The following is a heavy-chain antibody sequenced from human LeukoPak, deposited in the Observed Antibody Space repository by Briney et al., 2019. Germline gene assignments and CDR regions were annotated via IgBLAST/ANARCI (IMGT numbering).Heavy chain of an antibody. J-gene: IGHJ4*02. D-gene: IGHD6-13*01. CDR2: MNPNSGNT. CDR1: GYSFSSYD. CDR3: ARGIAAAGTGSYFDY. V-gene: IGHV1-8*01. Sequence: ASVKVSCKASGYSFSSYDINWVRQATGQGLEWMGWMNPNSGNTGYAQKFQGRVTMTRNTSISTAYMELSSLRSEDTAVYYCARGIAAAGTGSYFDYWGQGTLVTVSS.